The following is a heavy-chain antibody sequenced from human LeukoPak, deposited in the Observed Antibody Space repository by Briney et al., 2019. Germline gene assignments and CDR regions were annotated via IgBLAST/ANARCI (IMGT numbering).Heavy chain of an antibody. CDR1: GVSISTYY. CDR2: ISYSGST. V-gene: IGHV4-59*08. D-gene: IGHD5-12*01. Sequence: SETLSLTCTVSGVSISTYYWTWIRQPPGKGLEWIGYISYSGSTNYNPSLESRVTISLDTSKNQFSLRLSSVTAADTAVYYCARVSGYDLGEDAFDIWGQGTMVTVSS. CDR3: ARVSGYDLGEDAFDI. J-gene: IGHJ3*02.